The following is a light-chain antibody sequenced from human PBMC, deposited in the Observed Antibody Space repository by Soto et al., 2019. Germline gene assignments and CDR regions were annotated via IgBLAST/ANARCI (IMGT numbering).Light chain of an antibody. CDR2: AAS. CDR1: QSISSSY. J-gene: IGKJ5*01. Sequence: DIQMTPSPSSLSAYVGARVTITCRASQSISSSYLNWYQQRPGKAPTLLISAASSLRSGVPSRFSGSGSGTDFTLTISSLQPEDFATYYCQQSDSTPISFGQGTRLEIK. V-gene: IGKV1-39*01. CDR3: QQSDSTPIS.